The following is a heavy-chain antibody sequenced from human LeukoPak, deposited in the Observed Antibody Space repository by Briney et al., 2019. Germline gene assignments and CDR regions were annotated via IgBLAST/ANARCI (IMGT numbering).Heavy chain of an antibody. Sequence: ASVKVSCRASEYIFSNSLMHWVRQAPGQGLEWMGVVNPIDTSTTHAQSLQGRVTMTRDTSTSTVYMDLSGQRSEDTAMYYCVRENIAVPGPAFDYWGQGTLVTVSS. V-gene: IGHV1-46*04. CDR1: EYIFSNSL. CDR2: VNPIDTST. D-gene: IGHD6-19*01. J-gene: IGHJ4*02. CDR3: VRENIAVPGPAFDY.